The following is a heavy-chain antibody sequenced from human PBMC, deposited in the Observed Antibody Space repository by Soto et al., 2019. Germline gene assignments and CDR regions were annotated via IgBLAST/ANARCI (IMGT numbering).Heavy chain of an antibody. Sequence: LSLTCAVSGGSIDSGAFSLSWIRQPPGKGLEWIGYVTHSGTAYSIPSLNGRLTLSVDSSQTQFSLKLTSVTAADSAFYYCARIHWAQSSLDYWGRGILVTVSS. CDR3: ARIHWAQSSLDY. V-gene: IGHV4-30-2*01. J-gene: IGHJ4*02. D-gene: IGHD6-19*01. CDR1: GGSIDSGAFS. CDR2: VTHSGTA.